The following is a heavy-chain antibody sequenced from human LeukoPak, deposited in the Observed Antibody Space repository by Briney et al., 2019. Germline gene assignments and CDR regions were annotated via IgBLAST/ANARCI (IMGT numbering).Heavy chain of an antibody. CDR1: GYSFTSYW. CDR2: IYPGDSDT. CDR3: ARQESVTRKEYYFDY. V-gene: IGHV5-51*01. Sequence: GESLKISCKGSGYSFTSYWIGWVRQMPGKGLEWMGIIYPGDSDTRYSPSFQGQVTISADKSISTAYLQWSSLKASDTAMYYCARQESVTRKEYYFDYWGQGTLVTVSS. D-gene: IGHD5-18*01. J-gene: IGHJ4*02.